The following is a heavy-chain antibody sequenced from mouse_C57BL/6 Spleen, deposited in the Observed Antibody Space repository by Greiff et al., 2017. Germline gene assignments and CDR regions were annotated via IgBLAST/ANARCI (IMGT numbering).Heavy chain of an antibody. Sequence: DVKLQQSGGGLVKPGGSLKLSCAASGFTFSDSGMHWVRQAPEKGLEWVAYISSGSSTIYYADTVKGRFTISRDNAKDTLFLPMTSLRSADSALYYCARTGLGYSNGGFAYGGQGTLVTVSA. J-gene: IGHJ3*01. CDR1: GFTFSDSG. CDR2: ISSGSSTI. CDR3: ARTGLGYSNGGFAY. D-gene: IGHD2-5*01. V-gene: IGHV5-17*01.